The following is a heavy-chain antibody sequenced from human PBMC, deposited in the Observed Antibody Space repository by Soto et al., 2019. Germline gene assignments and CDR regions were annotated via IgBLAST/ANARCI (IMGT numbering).Heavy chain of an antibody. J-gene: IGHJ6*02. CDR3: ARLGPTTVPTSYFTGNYNGMDV. CDR2: IYYSGST. D-gene: IGHD4-17*01. Sequence: KTSETLSLTCTVSGGSISSGDYYWSWIRQPPGKGLEWIGYIYYSGSTYYNPSLRSRLTISVDTSKNQFSLKLSSVTAADTAVYCCARLGPTTVPTSYFTGNYNGMDVWGPGTTVTVSS. CDR1: GGSISSGDYY. V-gene: IGHV4-30-4*01.